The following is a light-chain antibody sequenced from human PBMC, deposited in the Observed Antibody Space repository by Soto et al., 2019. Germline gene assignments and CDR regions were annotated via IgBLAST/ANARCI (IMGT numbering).Light chain of an antibody. V-gene: IGKV1-5*03. CDR3: QQYNSYPYT. Sequence: DIQMTQSPSTLSASVGDRVTITCRASQSISSWLAWYQQKPGKAPKLLIYKASSLESGVPSRFSGSGSGTEFNLTNSSLQPDDFATYYCQQYNSYPYTFGQGTKLEIK. CDR1: QSISSW. J-gene: IGKJ2*01. CDR2: KAS.